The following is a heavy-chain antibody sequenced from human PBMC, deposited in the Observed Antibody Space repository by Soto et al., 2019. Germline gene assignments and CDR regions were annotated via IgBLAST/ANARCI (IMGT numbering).Heavy chain of an antibody. Sequence: TASGFTFSSYAMSWVRQAPGKGLEWVSAISGSGGSTYYADSVKGRFTISRDNSKNTLYLQMNSLRAEDTAVYYCASTRYSYGTDYWGQGTLVTVSS. J-gene: IGHJ4*02. D-gene: IGHD5-18*01. V-gene: IGHV3-23*01. CDR1: GFTFSSYA. CDR3: ASTRYSYGTDY. CDR2: ISGSGGST.